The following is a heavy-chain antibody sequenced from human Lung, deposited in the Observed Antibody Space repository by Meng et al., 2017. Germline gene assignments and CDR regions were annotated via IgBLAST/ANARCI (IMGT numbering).Heavy chain of an antibody. CDR1: GYPFTTYG. Sequence: QVHLLQSGSEVRELGASVKVSCKASGYPFTTYGISWVRQAPGQGLEWMGWISVYNVNTNYAQKFQGRVTMTTDTSTSTTYMELRSLRSDDTGVYYCARSPYSSGWPNFDSWGQGTLVTVSS. CDR3: ARSPYSSGWPNFDS. CDR2: ISVYNVNT. J-gene: IGHJ4*02. V-gene: IGHV1-18*01. D-gene: IGHD6-19*01.